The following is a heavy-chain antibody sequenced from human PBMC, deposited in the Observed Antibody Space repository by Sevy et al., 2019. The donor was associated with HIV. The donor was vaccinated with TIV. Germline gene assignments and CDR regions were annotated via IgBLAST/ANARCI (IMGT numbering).Heavy chain of an antibody. D-gene: IGHD3-9*01. CDR2: IKRKTDGGTA. V-gene: IGHV3-15*01. CDR1: GFTFSNAW. J-gene: IGHJ4*02. Sequence: GGSLRLSCAGSGFTFSNAWMSWVRQAPGKGLEWVGRIKRKTDGGTADHAEPVKGRFTISRDDSKNTLYLQMNSLKTEDTAVYYCTTDGMYYDIWTGNYRVVDYWGQGTLVTVSS. CDR3: TTDGMYYDIWTGNYRVVDY.